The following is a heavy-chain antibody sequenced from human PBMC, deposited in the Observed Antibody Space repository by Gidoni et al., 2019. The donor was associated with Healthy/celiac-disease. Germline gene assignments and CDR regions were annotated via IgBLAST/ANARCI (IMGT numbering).Heavy chain of an antibody. Sequence: QLQLQESGPGLVKPSETLSLTCTASGGSISSSSYYWGWIRQPPGKGLEWIGSIYYSGSTYYNPSLKSRVTISVDTSKNQFSLKLSSVTAADTAVYYCARLPRRRGYYYDSSEAFDIWAKGQWSPSLQ. CDR1: GGSISSSSYY. D-gene: IGHD3-22*01. V-gene: IGHV4-39*01. CDR2: IYYSGST. CDR3: ARLPRRRGYYYDSSEAFDI. J-gene: IGHJ3*02.